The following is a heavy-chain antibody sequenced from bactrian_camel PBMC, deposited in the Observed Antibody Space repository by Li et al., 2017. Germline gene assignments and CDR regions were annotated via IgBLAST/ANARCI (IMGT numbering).Heavy chain of an antibody. CDR2: VTRESTE. V-gene: IGHV3S1*01. CDR1: GFTFSSKW. J-gene: IGHJ4*01. Sequence: HVQLVESGGGLVQPGGSLRLSCVGPGFTFSSKWMHWIRQAPGKGLEWVARVTRESTEYYEHAVAGRFTISRDNARNAVYLQMDSLNPEDSGVYYCTTAAFGYWGQGTQVTVS. CDR3: TTAAFGY. D-gene: IGHD1*01.